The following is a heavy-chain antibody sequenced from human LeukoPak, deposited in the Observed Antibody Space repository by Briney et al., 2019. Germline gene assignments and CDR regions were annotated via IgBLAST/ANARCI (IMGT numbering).Heavy chain of an antibody. J-gene: IGHJ3*02. CDR3: ARPVAGNAFDI. Sequence: GASVKVSCKASGYTFTGYYMHWVRQAPGQGLEWMGWISAYNGNTNYAQKLQGRVTMTTDTSTSTAYMELRSLRSDDTAVYYCARPVAGNAFDIWGQGTMVTVSS. V-gene: IGHV1-18*04. CDR2: ISAYNGNT. CDR1: GYTFTGYY. D-gene: IGHD6-19*01.